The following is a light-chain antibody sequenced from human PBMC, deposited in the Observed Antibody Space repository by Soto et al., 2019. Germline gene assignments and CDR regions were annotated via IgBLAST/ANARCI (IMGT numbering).Light chain of an antibody. V-gene: IGKV3-20*01. J-gene: IGKJ1*01. CDR3: HQYGSSPET. CDR1: QSVSSSY. CDR2: GAS. Sequence: EIVLTQSPATLSLSPGDRATLSCRASQSVSSSYLAWYQQKPGQAPRLLIYGASSRATGIPDRFSGSGAGTDFTLTVSRLEPEDFAVYYCHQYGSSPETFGRGTKVDIK.